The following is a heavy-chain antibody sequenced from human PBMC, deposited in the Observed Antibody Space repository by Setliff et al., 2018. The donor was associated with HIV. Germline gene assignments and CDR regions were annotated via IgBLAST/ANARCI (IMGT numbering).Heavy chain of an antibody. J-gene: IGHJ3*02. CDR3: ARGDYYDSGSYSPGGDVFDI. V-gene: IGHV1-18*01. CDR1: GYTFTTYA. CDR2: ISTYNGHT. D-gene: IGHD3-22*01. Sequence: ASVKVSCKASGYTFTTYAINWVRQAPGQGLEDMGWISTYNGHTSYAQKLQGRVTMTTDTSTNTAYMELRTLRSDDTAVYYCARGDYYDSGSYSPGGDVFDIWGQGTTVTVSS.